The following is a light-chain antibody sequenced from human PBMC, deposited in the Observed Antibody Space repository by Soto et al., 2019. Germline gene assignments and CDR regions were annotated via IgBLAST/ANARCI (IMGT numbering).Light chain of an antibody. J-gene: IGLJ3*02. Sequence: QSALTQPHSVSGSPGQSVTISCTGTNSDVGRYNSVPWYQQLPGKAPQLIISAVRQRPSGVPDRFSGSKSGNTASLTISGLQTDDEADYFCFSYTANDNWVFGGGTKLTVL. CDR1: NSDVGRYNS. CDR3: FSYTANDNWV. V-gene: IGLV2-11*01. CDR2: AVR.